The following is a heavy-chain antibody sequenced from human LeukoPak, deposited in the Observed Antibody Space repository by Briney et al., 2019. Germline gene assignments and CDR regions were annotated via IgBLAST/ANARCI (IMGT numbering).Heavy chain of an antibody. CDR1: GGTFSSYA. D-gene: IGHD2-2*03. V-gene: IGHV1-69*13. J-gene: IGHJ6*03. CDR2: IIPILGTA. CDR3: ARVDIVVVPAPNPQYYMDV. Sequence: ASVKVSCKASGGTFSSYAISWVRQAPGQGLEWMGGIIPILGTANYAQKFQGRVTITADESTSTAYMELSSLRSEDTAVYYCARVDIVVVPAPNPQYYMDVWGKGTTVTVSS.